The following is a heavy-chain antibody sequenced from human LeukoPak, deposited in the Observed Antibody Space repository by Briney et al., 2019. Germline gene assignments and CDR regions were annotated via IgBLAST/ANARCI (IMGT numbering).Heavy chain of an antibody. CDR1: GFTFSSYS. V-gene: IGHV3-21*01. D-gene: IGHD1-14*01. CDR2: ISSSSSYI. CDR3: AALSNDHRGHDF. J-gene: IGHJ4*02. Sequence: GGSLRLSCAASGFTFSSYSFNWVRQAPGKGLEWVSYISSSSSYIYYADSVKGRFTISRDNANNSLYLQMNSLRAEDTAVYYCAALSNDHRGHDFWGQGTLVTVSS.